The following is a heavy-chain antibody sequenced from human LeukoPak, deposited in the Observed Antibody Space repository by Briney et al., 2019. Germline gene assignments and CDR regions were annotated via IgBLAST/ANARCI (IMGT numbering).Heavy chain of an antibody. CDR2: INPNSGGT. CDR1: VYTFTGYY. D-gene: IGHD3-22*01. Sequence: EASVKVSCKSCVYTFTGYYMHWVRQAPGQGLEGMGWINPNSGGTNYAQKFQGRVTMTRDTSISTAYMELSRLRSDDTALYYCARDQHYSSASDDAFDIWGQGTMVTVSS. CDR3: ARDQHYSSASDDAFDI. V-gene: IGHV1-2*02. J-gene: IGHJ3*02.